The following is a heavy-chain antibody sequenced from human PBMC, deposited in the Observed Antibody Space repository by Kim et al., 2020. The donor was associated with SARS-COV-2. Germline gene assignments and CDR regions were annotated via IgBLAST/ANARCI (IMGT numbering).Heavy chain of an antibody. CDR3: VRDFDF. CDR1: GFTFRTRG. CDR2: IKADGSAK. Sequence: GGSLRLSCAASGFTFRTRGMSWVRQAPGKGLEWVANIKADGSAKYYVDSVKGRFTISRDNAKNLLYLQLNSLRGDDTAVYYCVRDFDFWGQGALVTVSS. J-gene: IGHJ4*02. V-gene: IGHV3-7*01.